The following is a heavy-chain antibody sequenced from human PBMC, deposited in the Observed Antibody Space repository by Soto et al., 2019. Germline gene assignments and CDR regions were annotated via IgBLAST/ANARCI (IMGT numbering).Heavy chain of an antibody. Sequence: GGSLRLSCGASGFSFSSYGMHWVRQAPGKGLEWVAVIWYDGINKYYADSVRGRFAISRDNSKNTLYLQMNSLSAEDTAAYYCARAFYDSRGFYFALDSWGQGTLVTVSS. CDR1: GFSFSSYG. CDR3: ARAFYDSRGFYFALDS. D-gene: IGHD3-22*01. V-gene: IGHV3-33*01. CDR2: IWYDGINK. J-gene: IGHJ4*02.